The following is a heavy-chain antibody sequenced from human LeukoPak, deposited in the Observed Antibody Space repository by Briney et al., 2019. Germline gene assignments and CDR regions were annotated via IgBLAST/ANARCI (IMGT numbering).Heavy chain of an antibody. D-gene: IGHD3-10*02. CDR3: AELGITMIGGV. CDR2: ISSSGSTI. CDR1: GFTFSSYE. V-gene: IGHV3-48*03. Sequence: PGGSLRLSCAASGFTFSSYEMNCVRQAPGKGLEWVSYISSSGSTIYYADSVKGRFTTSRDNAKNSLYLQMNSLRAEDTAVYYCAELGITMIGGVWGKGTTVTISS. J-gene: IGHJ6*04.